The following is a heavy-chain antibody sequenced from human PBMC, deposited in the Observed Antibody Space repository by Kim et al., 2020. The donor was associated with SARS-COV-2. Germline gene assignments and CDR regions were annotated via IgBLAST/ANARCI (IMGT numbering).Heavy chain of an antibody. CDR1: GFAFSSYW. J-gene: IGHJ4*02. D-gene: IGHD1-26*01. CDR3: GGGARHGY. V-gene: IGHV3-7*01. CDR2: IKQDGIET. Sequence: GGSLRLSCTASGFAFSSYWMTWIRQVPGKGLVCFAYIKQDGIETYYVDSVKGRFTISRNNAQNSLYLQMNSLRGDDTAVYYCGGGARHGYWGQGTLVTVSS.